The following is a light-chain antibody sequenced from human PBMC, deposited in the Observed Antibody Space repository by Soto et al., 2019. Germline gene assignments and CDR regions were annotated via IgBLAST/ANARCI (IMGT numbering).Light chain of an antibody. CDR1: QSVSTR. CDR3: QQYKDYTYT. V-gene: IGKV1-5*02. Sequence: DIQMTQSPSSLSASVGDRVTIICRASQSVSTRLAWYQQKPGKAPKVLIYDASSWAGGVPSRFTGSGSGTEFTLTINSLQPDDFATYYCQQYKDYTYTFGQGTKVDIK. J-gene: IGKJ1*01. CDR2: DAS.